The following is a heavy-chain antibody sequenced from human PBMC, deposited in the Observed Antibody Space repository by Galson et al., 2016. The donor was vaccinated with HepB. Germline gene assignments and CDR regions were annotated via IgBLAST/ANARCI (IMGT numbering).Heavy chain of an antibody. D-gene: IGHD2-2*01. Sequence: SVKVSRKASGYSFTTYGIIWVRQAPGQGLEWMGWISGYNGNTKYAQNFQDRVTMTTDATTGTAYLELRSLRSDDTAVYYCARVRLVHEPAALIHAFDLWGQGTRVTVSS. CDR3: ARVRLVHEPAALIHAFDL. V-gene: IGHV1-18*01. CDR1: GYSFTTYG. J-gene: IGHJ3*01. CDR2: ISGYNGNT.